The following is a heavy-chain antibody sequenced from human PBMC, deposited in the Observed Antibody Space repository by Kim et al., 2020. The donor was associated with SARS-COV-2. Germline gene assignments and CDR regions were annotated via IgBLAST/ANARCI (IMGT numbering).Heavy chain of an antibody. Sequence: ASVKVSCKASGYSFDTFSLYWLRQAPGQRFEWMGWINGGNGNTRYSQNFQGRVIFTRDTSATTAYMELTSLTFKDTAVYYCAREGSGSYNWLDPWSQGTLVTVSA. CDR3: AREGSGSYNWLDP. V-gene: IGHV1-3*01. J-gene: IGHJ5*02. CDR1: GYSFDTFS. D-gene: IGHD3-10*01. CDR2: INGGNGNT.